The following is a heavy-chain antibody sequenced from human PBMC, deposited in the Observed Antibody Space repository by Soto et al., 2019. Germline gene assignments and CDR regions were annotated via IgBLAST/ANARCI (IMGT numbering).Heavy chain of an antibody. D-gene: IGHD3-9*01. J-gene: IGHJ3*02. CDR3: AKEANGLRYFDWLQGDAFDI. V-gene: IGHV3-23*01. CDR1: GFTFSSYA. CDR2: ISGSGGST. Sequence: PGGSLRLSCAASGFTFSSYAMSWVRQAPGKGLEWVSAISGSGGSTYYADSVKGRFTISRDNSKNTLYLQMNSLRAEDTAVYYCAKEANGLRYFDWLQGDAFDIWGQGTMVTVSS.